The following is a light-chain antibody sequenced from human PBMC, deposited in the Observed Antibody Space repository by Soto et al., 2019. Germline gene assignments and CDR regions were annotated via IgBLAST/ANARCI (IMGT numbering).Light chain of an antibody. CDR2: AAS. Sequence: DIQMTQSPSSLSASVGDRVTITCRASQSISSYLNWYQQKPGKAPKLLIYAASSLQSGVQSRFSGSGSGTDFTLTISSLQPEDFATYYCQQSYSTPLTFGGGTKVEI. J-gene: IGKJ4*01. CDR1: QSISSY. V-gene: IGKV1-39*01. CDR3: QQSYSTPLT.